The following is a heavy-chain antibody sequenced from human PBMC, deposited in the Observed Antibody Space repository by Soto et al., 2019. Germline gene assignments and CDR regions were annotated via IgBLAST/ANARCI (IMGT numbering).Heavy chain of an antibody. V-gene: IGHV3-11*01. J-gene: IGHJ4*02. CDR2: ISSSGSTI. Sequence: GGSLRLSCAASGFTVSDYYMSWIRQAPGKGLEWVSYISSSGSTIYYADSVKGRFTISRDNAKNSLYLQMNSLRAEDTAVYYCARCSGTSCPIFDYWGQGTLVTVSS. CDR1: GFTVSDYY. CDR3: ARCSGTSCPIFDY. D-gene: IGHD2-2*01.